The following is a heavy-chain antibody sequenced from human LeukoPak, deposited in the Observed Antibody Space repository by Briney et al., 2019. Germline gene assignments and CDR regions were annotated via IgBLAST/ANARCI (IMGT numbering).Heavy chain of an antibody. V-gene: IGHV4-39*01. D-gene: IGHD7-27*01. Sequence: PSETLSLTCTVSGGSISSSSYYWGWIRQPPGKGLEWIGIIYYSGSTYYNPSLKSRVTISVDTSKNQFSLKLSSVTAADTAVYYCARPITGEWDAFDIWGQGTMVTVSS. CDR2: IYYSGST. CDR3: ARPITGEWDAFDI. CDR1: GGSISSSSYY. J-gene: IGHJ3*02.